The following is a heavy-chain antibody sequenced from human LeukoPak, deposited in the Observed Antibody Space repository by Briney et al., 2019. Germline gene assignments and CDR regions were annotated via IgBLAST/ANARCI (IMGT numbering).Heavy chain of an antibody. CDR3: AKQSAGSAAWYSLHYDF. Sequence: GGSLRLSCAASGFTFSNLLMTWVRQAPGRGLEWVSSVDGGGGGTYHADSVKGRFTISRDNSKDTLYLQMNGLRAEDTAVYFCAKQSAGSAAWYSLHYDFWGQGTLVTVSS. D-gene: IGHD6-13*01. CDR2: VDGGGGGT. V-gene: IGHV3-23*01. CDR1: GFTFSNLL. J-gene: IGHJ4*02.